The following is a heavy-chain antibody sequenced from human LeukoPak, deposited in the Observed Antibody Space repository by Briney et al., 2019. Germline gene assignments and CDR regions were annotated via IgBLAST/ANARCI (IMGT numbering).Heavy chain of an antibody. CDR3: ARRSGYSYGYGIWFDP. Sequence: SETLSLTCTVSGYSISSGYSWSWIRQPPGNGLEWIGEINHSGSTNYNPSLKSRVTISVDTSKNQFSLKLSSVTAADTAVYYCARRSGYSYGYGIWFDPWGQGTLVTVSS. J-gene: IGHJ5*02. V-gene: IGHV4-38-2*02. CDR1: GYSISSGYS. CDR2: INHSGST. D-gene: IGHD5-18*01.